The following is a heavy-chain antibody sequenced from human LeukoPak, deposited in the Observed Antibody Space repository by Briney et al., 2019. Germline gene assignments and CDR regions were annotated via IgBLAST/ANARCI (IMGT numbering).Heavy chain of an antibody. D-gene: IGHD5-24*01. CDR3: ARASFQRWLQLGGD. V-gene: IGHV3-11*06. CDR1: GFTFSDYY. CDR2: ISNSLIYT. Sequence: GGSLRLSCAASGFTFSDYYMSWIRQAPGKGLEWVSHISNSLIYTNYADSVKGRFTISRDNAKNSLYLQMNSLRDEDTAVYYCARASFQRWLQLGGDWGQGTLVTVSS. J-gene: IGHJ4*02.